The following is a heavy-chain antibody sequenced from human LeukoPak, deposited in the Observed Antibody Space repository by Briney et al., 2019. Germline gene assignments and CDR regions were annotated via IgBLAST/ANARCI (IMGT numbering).Heavy chain of an antibody. CDR3: AKDYITPYSSSWYPYFDY. CDR1: GFTFSSYA. Sequence: PGGSLRLSCAASGFTFSSYAMSWVRQAPGKGLEWVSAISGSGGSTYYADSVKGRFTISRDNSKNTLYLQMNSLRAEDTAVYYCAKDYITPYSSSWYPYFDYWGQGTLVTVSS. V-gene: IGHV3-23*01. CDR2: ISGSGGST. J-gene: IGHJ4*02. D-gene: IGHD6-13*01.